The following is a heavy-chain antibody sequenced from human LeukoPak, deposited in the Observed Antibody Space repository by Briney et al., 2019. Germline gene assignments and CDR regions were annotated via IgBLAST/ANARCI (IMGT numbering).Heavy chain of an antibody. Sequence: SETLSLTCDVSGYSISSGYYWGWIRQPPGKGLEWIGNIYYSDSTYYNPSLKSRVTISVDTSKNQFSLKLSSVTAADTAVCYCARLLGSDSKVDYWGQGTLVTVSS. CDR2: IYYSDST. CDR3: ARLLGSDSKVDY. CDR1: GYSISSGYY. V-gene: IGHV4-38-2*01. D-gene: IGHD4-11*01. J-gene: IGHJ4*02.